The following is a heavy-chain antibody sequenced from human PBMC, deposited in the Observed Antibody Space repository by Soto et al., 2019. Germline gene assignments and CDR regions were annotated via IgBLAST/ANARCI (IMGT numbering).Heavy chain of an antibody. CDR1: GGSFSGYY. V-gene: IGHV4-34*01. Sequence: SETLSLTCAVYGGSFSGYYWSWIRQPPGKGLEWIGEINHSGSTNYNPSLKSRVTISVDTSKNQFSLKLSSVTAADTAVYYCAVESGYSYGYLDYWGQGTLVTSPQ. J-gene: IGHJ4*02. D-gene: IGHD5-18*01. CDR3: AVESGYSYGYLDY. CDR2: INHSGST.